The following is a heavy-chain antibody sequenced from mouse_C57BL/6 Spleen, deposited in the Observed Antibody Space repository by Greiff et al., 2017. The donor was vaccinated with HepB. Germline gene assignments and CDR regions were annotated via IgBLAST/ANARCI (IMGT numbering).Heavy chain of an antibody. CDR3: ASTGTEFYY. CDR2: INPSSGYT. Sequence: VQGVESGAELAKPGASVKLSCKASGYTFTSYWMHWVKQRPGQGLEWIGYINPSSGYTKYNQKFKDKATLTADKSSSTAYMQLGSLTYEDSAVYYCASTGTEFYYWGPGTTLTVSS. D-gene: IGHD4-1*02. CDR1: GYTFTSYW. V-gene: IGHV1-7*01. J-gene: IGHJ2*01.